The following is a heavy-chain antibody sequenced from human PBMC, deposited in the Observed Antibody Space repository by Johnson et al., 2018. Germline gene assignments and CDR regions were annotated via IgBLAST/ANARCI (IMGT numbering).Heavy chain of an antibody. CDR3: ANSDGSGPFDP. Sequence: VQLVETGGGVVQPGRSLRLSCAASGFTFSSYGMHWVRQAPGKGLEWVAVISYDGSNKYYADSVKGRFTISRDNSKNTLYWQMNSLRAEDTAVYYCANSDGSGPFDPGGQGTLVTVSS. D-gene: IGHD3-10*01. CDR2: ISYDGSNK. CDR1: GFTFSSYG. V-gene: IGHV3-30*18. J-gene: IGHJ5*02.